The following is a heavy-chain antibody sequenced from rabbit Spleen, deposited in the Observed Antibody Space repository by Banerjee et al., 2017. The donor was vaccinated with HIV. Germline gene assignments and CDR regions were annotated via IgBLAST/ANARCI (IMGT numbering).Heavy chain of an antibody. V-gene: IGHV1S40*01. CDR3: ARLFAYAGYAGFGYATLDYFNL. CDR1: GFSFSFKDV. D-gene: IGHD6-1*01. CDR2: IAGGSSGFT. Sequence: QSLEESGGDLVKPGASLTLTCTASGFSFSFKDVMCWVRQAPGKGLEWISCIAGGSSGFTYSATWAKGRFTISKTSSTTVTLRMTSLTAADTATYFCARLFAYAGYAGFGYATLDYFNLWGPGTLVTVS. J-gene: IGHJ4*01.